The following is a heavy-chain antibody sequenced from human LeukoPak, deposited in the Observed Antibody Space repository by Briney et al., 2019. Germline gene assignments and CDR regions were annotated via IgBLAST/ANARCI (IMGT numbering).Heavy chain of an antibody. V-gene: IGHV4-39*07. J-gene: IGHJ3*02. CDR3: AREDGTAMDNAFDI. CDR1: GGSIISTDDY. D-gene: IGHD5-18*01. Sequence: SETLSLTCTVSGGSIISTDDYWGWIRQPPGKGPGWIGSIYYTGRTYHHPSRKSRVIILEDPSKNQFSLKLRSGTAADTAVYYCAREDGTAMDNAFDIWSQGTMVTVSA. CDR2: IYYTGRT.